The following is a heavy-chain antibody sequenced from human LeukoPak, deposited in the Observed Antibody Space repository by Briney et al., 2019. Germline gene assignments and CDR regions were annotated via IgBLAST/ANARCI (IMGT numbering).Heavy chain of an antibody. Sequence: VASVKVSCKVSGYTLTELSMHWVRQAPGKGLEWMGGFDPEDGETIYAQKFQGRVTMTEDTSTDTAYMALSSLRSEDTAVYYCATGYYDSSGYYLFDYWGQGTLVTVSS. CDR3: ATGYYDSSGYYLFDY. CDR2: FDPEDGET. CDR1: GYTLTELS. D-gene: IGHD3-22*01. V-gene: IGHV1-24*01. J-gene: IGHJ4*02.